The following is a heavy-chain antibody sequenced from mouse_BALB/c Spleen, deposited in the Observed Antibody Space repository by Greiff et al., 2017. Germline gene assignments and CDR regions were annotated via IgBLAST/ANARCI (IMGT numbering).Heavy chain of an antibody. Sequence: EVKVVESGRGLVTPGRSLKLSCAASGFTFSSYAMSWVRQTPEKRLEWVASISSGGSTYYPGSVKGRFTISRDNARIILYLQMSSLRSEDTAMYYCARGRGKDYFDYWGQGTTLTVSS. CDR2: ISSGGST. D-gene: IGHD3-1*01. V-gene: IGHV5-6-5*01. J-gene: IGHJ2*01. CDR3: ARGRGKDYFDY. CDR1: GFTFSSYA.